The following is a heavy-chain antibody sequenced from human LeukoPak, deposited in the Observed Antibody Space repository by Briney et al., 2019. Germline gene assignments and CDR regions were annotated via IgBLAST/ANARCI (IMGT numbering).Heavy chain of an antibody. CDR2: ISPYNGNA. D-gene: IGHD3-3*01. Sequence: ASVKVSCKASGGTFSSYGISWVRQAPGQGLEWMGWISPYNGNANYAQKLQGRVTMTTDTSTSTAYMELRSLRSDDTAVYYCARDRMVFGVVTRDDYWGQGTLVTVSS. CDR3: ARDRMVFGVVTRDDY. V-gene: IGHV1-18*01. J-gene: IGHJ4*02. CDR1: GGTFSSYG.